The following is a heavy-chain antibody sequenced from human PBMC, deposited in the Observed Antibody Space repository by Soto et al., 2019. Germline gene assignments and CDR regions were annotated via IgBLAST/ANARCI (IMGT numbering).Heavy chain of an antibody. CDR1: GYSFTSYW. CDR2: IYPGDSDT. Sequence: DSLKISCKGSGYSFTSYWIGWVRQMPGKGLEWMGIIYPGDSDTRYSPSFQGQVTISADKSISTAYLQWSSLKASDTAMYYCPRAYSRAFLRGGYYHGMDLWGQGTTVTVSS. V-gene: IGHV5-51*01. D-gene: IGHD6-13*01. J-gene: IGHJ6*02. CDR3: PRAYSRAFLRGGYYHGMDL.